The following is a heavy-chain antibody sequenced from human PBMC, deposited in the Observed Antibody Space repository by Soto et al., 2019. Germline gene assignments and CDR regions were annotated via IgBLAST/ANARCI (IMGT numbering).Heavy chain of an antibody. CDR3: ARDLNYDSSVGLLFPLIVDYYYGMDV. CDR1: GGSISSGSYY. Sequence: SETMSLTCTVSGGSISSGSYYWGWLSQPPGKGLEWIGTIYYSGSTYYNPSLKSRVSISVDTSKNQFSLKLNSVTAADTAVYYCARDLNYDSSVGLLFPLIVDYYYGMDVWGQGTTVTVSS. D-gene: IGHD3-22*01. J-gene: IGHJ6*02. V-gene: IGHV4-39*02. CDR2: IYYSGST.